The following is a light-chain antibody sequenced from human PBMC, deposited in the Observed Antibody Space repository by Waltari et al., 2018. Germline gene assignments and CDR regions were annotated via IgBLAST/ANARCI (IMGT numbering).Light chain of an antibody. CDR2: WKS. CDR1: QSILHSFNNINS. Sequence: DIVMTQSPDSLAVSLGERTTIRVKSSQSILHSFNNINSLAWYQQKPGQPPKLLIYWKSTRASGVPDRFSGSGSGTDFTLTISSLQAEDVAVYYCQQYYTTPPTFGQGTKVEIK. V-gene: IGKV4-1*01. J-gene: IGKJ1*01. CDR3: QQYYTTPPT.